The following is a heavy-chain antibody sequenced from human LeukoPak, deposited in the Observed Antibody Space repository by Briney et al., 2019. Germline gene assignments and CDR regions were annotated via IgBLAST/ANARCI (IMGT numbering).Heavy chain of an antibody. J-gene: IGHJ4*02. CDR2: ISGSGGHT. Sequence: GGSLRLSCADSGFTFNNYDMSWVRQAPGKGLEWVSTISGSGGHTYYADSVKGRFTISRDNSKDTLHLLMNSLRAEDTAIYYCTSDLRITMIVVVIENAYWGQGTLVTVSS. V-gene: IGHV3-23*01. CDR1: GFTFNNYD. D-gene: IGHD3-22*01. CDR3: TSDLRITMIVVVIENAY.